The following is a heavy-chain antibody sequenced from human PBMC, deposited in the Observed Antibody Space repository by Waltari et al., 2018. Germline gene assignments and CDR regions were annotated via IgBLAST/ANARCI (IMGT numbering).Heavy chain of an antibody. CDR1: GFTFDDYA. J-gene: IGHJ4*02. V-gene: IGHV3-9*01. CDR2: ISWNSGSI. D-gene: IGHD5-18*01. CDR3: AKGGYSYGLRD. Sequence: EVQLVESGGGLVQPGRSLRLSCAASGFTFDDYAMHWVRQAPGKGREWVSGISWNSGSIGYADSVKGRFTISRDNAKNSLYLQMNSLRAEDTALYYCAKGGYSYGLRDWGQGTLVTVSS.